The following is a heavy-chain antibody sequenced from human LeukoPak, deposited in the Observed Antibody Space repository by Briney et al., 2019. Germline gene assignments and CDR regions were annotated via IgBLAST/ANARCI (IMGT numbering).Heavy chain of an antibody. J-gene: IGHJ4*02. Sequence: GGSLRLSCAASGFTFSSYSMNWVRQAPGKGLEWVANIKLDGSEKYYADSVKGRFTISRDNAKNSLYLQMNSLRAEDPAVYYCAENLYRTGVVPHYFDYWGQGTLVTVSS. CDR3: AENLYRTGVVPHYFDY. D-gene: IGHD3-3*01. V-gene: IGHV3-7*01. CDR1: GFTFSSYS. CDR2: IKLDGSEK.